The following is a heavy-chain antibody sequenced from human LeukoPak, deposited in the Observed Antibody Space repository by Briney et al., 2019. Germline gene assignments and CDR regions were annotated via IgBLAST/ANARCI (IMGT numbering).Heavy chain of an antibody. D-gene: IGHD4-23*01. V-gene: IGHV1-2*02. CDR2: INPTSGGT. J-gene: IGHJ6*03. CDR3: ARGGLTDYGGNENLDYYSMDV. Sequence: ASVKVSCKASGYTFTGYCVRWVRQAPGQGLEWMGWINPTSGGTNYAQKFQGRVTMTRDTSMSTAYMELSRLRSDDTAVYYCARGGLTDYGGNENLDYYSMDVWGKGTTVTISS. CDR1: GYTFTGYC.